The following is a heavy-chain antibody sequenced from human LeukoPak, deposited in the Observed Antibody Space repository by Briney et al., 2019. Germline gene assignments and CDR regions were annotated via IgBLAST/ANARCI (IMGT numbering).Heavy chain of an antibody. D-gene: IGHD2-2*01. CDR3: ARDVYCSSTSCYEFDY. V-gene: IGHV3-21*01. J-gene: IGHJ4*02. Sequence: PGGSLRLSCAASGFTFSSYSMNWVRQAPGKGLEWVSSISSSSYIYYADSVKGRFTISRDNAKNSLYLQMNSLRAEDTAVYYCARDVYCSSTSCYEFDYWGQGTLVTVSS. CDR1: GFTFSSYS. CDR2: ISSSSYI.